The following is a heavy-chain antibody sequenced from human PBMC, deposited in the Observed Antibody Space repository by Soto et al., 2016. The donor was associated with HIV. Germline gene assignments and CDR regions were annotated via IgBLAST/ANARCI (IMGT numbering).Heavy chain of an antibody. CDR2: ISPNSGGT. V-gene: IGHV1-2*02. CDR1: GYTFTGYY. Sequence: QVQLVQSGAEVKKPGASVKVSCKASGYTFTGYYLHWVRQAPGQGLEWMGWISPNSGGTNYPQKFQGRVTMTRDTSISTAYMELSRLRSDDTAVYYCARFPSRGPIDYWGQGTLVTVSS. J-gene: IGHJ4*02. CDR3: ARFPSRGPIDY. D-gene: IGHD3-10*01.